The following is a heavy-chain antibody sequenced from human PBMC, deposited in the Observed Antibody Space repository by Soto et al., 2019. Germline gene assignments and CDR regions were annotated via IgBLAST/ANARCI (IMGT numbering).Heavy chain of an antibody. D-gene: IGHD3-22*01. J-gene: IGHJ3*02. CDR1: GFTFSNYG. CDR2: ITYDGRNK. CDR3: ANDWREYASNALEAFDI. V-gene: IGHV3-30*18. Sequence: GGSLRLSCAASGFTFSNYGMHWVRQAPGKGLEWVAVITYDGRNKYYADSLKGRFTISRDNSENTLSLQMNSLTPEDTAVYYCANDWREYASNALEAFDIWGQGTMVTVS.